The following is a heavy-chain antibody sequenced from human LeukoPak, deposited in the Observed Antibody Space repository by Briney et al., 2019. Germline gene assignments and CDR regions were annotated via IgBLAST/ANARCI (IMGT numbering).Heavy chain of an antibody. Sequence: SETLSLTRTVSGRSISSYYWRWMRQPPGKGLEWIGYIYYSGSTNYNPSLKSRVTISVDTPKNQFSLKVSSVTAADTAVYYGARDITMLGCFDPWGQGTLVTVSS. CDR1: GRSISSYY. CDR2: IYYSGST. J-gene: IGHJ5*02. D-gene: IGHD3-22*01. CDR3: ARDITMLGCFDP. V-gene: IGHV4-59*08.